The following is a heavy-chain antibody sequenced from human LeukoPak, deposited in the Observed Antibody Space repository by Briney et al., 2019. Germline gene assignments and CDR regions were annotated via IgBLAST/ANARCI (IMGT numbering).Heavy chain of an antibody. J-gene: IGHJ5*02. CDR3: AKDPTGTIFWPPGGVGWCDP. V-gene: IGHV3-43*02. Sequence: GGSLRLSCAASGFTFDDYAMHWVRQAPGKGLEWVSLISGDGGSTYYADSVKGRFTISRDNSKNSLYLQMNSLRTEDTALYYCAKDPTGTIFWPPGGVGWCDPWGQGTLVTVSS. CDR2: ISGDGGST. D-gene: IGHD3-9*01. CDR1: GFTFDDYA.